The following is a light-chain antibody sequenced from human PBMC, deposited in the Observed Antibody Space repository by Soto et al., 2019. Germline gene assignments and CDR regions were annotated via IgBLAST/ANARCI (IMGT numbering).Light chain of an antibody. Sequence: QMTQSPSSLSASVGNRVSIPCRASQSISSYLNWYQQKPGKAPKLLIYKASSLESGVPSRFSGSGSGTEFTLTISSLQPDDFATYYCQQYNSYPGTFGQGTKVDIK. CDR2: KAS. CDR3: QQYNSYPGT. CDR1: QSISSY. J-gene: IGKJ1*01. V-gene: IGKV1-5*03.